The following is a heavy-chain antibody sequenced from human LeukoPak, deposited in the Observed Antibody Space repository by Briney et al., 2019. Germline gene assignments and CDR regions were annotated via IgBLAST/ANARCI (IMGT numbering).Heavy chain of an antibody. D-gene: IGHD3-16*01. Sequence: GGSLRLSCAASGFTFDSYTMNWVRQAPGKGLEWVSSISSSSNYIYYADSVKGRFTISRDNAKNALYLQMNSLRAEDTAVYYCASGVSHAFDIWGQGTMVTVSS. CDR1: GFTFDSYT. CDR3: ASGVSHAFDI. V-gene: IGHV3-21*06. J-gene: IGHJ3*02. CDR2: ISSSSNYI.